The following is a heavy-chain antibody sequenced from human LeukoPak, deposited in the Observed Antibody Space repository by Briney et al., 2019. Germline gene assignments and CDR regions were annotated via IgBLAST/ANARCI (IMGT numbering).Heavy chain of an antibody. V-gene: IGHV3-13*01. CDR3: ARARSFWSGPSGYYYYGMDV. Sequence: GGSLRLSCALSGFTFSSYDMHWVRHATGKGLEWLSAIGTAGDTYYPGSMKGRFTISRENAKNSLYLQMNSLRAGDTAVYYCARARSFWSGPSGYYYYGMDVWGQGTTVTVSS. D-gene: IGHD3-3*01. CDR2: IGTAGDT. J-gene: IGHJ6*01. CDR1: GFTFSSYD.